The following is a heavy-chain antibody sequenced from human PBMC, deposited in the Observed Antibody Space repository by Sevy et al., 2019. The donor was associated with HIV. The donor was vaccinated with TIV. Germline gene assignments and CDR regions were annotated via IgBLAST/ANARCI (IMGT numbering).Heavy chain of an antibody. D-gene: IGHD3-10*01. CDR1: GYTFTGYY. CDR2: INPNSGGT. J-gene: IGHJ6*02. CDR3: ARDPLWFGEVGSFYYYGMDV. Sequence: ASVKVSCKASGYTFTGYYMHCVRQAPGQGLEWMGWINPNSGGTNYAQKFQGRVTMTRDTSISTAYMELSRLRSDDTAVYYCARDPLWFGEVGSFYYYGMDVWGQGTTVTVSS. V-gene: IGHV1-2*02.